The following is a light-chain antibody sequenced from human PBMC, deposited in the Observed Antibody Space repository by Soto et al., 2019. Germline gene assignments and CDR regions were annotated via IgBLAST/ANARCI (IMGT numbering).Light chain of an antibody. CDR2: SAS. CDR1: QSVNNN. CDR3: QQYNKWPLT. J-gene: IGKJ3*01. Sequence: EIVTTQSPVTLSLSPVARDTLSCKASQSVNNNVAWYQQKPGHTPRLRIYSASIGATGTPARFSGSGSGSDFTLTISSLQSEDFAVYYCQQYNKWPLTFGPGTKVDNK. V-gene: IGKV3-15*01.